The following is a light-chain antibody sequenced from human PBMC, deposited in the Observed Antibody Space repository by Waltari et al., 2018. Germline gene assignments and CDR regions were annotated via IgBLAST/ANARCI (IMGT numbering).Light chain of an antibody. J-gene: IGLJ2*01. CDR2: DVS. CDR1: SSDVGGYDY. V-gene: IGLV2-14*03. Sequence: QSALTQPASVPGSPGQSIPISCTGTSSDVGGYDYVLWYQKHPGKAPKLLIYDVSNRPSGVSNRFSASKSGNTASLIISGLQAEDEADYYCSSYTSSTTLLLIFGGGTKLTVL. CDR3: SSYTSSTTLLLI.